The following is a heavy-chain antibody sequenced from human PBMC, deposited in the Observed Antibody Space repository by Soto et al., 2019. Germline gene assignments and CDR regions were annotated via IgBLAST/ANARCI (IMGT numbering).Heavy chain of an antibody. CDR2: IYYSGST. J-gene: IGHJ4*02. V-gene: IGHV4-31*03. CDR3: ARGLWFGELFPHFDY. D-gene: IGHD3-10*01. Sequence: QVQLQESGPGLVKPSQTLSLTCTVSGGSISSGGYYWSWIRQHPGKGLEWIGYIYYSGSTYYNPSLKIRVTISVDTSKNPFSLKLSSVTAADTAVYYCARGLWFGELFPHFDYWGQGTLVTVSS. CDR1: GGSISSGGYY.